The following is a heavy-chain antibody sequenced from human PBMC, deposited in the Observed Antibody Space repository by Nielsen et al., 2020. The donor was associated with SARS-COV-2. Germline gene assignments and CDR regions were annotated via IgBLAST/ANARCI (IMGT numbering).Heavy chain of an antibody. Sequence: WIRQPPGKGLEWVSAISGSGGSTYYADSVKGRFTISRDNSKNTLYLQMNSLRAEDTAVYYCAKAEEQLVLSRRGIYYYGMDVWGQGTTVTVS. V-gene: IGHV3-23*01. D-gene: IGHD6-6*01. CDR2: ISGSGGST. J-gene: IGHJ6*02. CDR3: AKAEEQLVLSRRGIYYYGMDV.